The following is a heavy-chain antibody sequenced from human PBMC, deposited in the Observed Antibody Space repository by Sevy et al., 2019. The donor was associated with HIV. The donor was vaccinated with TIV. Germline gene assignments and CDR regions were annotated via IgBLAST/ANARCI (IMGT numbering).Heavy chain of an antibody. D-gene: IGHD6-13*01. Sequence: ASVKVSCKASGYTFTSYAMNWVRQAPGQGLEWMGWINTNTGNPTYAQGFTGRFVFSLDTSVSTAYLQISSLKAEDTAGYYCARDLRDSSSWYYYGMDVWGQGTTVTVSS. CDR3: ARDLRDSSSWYYYGMDV. CDR2: INTNTGNP. CDR1: GYTFTSYA. V-gene: IGHV7-4-1*02. J-gene: IGHJ6*02.